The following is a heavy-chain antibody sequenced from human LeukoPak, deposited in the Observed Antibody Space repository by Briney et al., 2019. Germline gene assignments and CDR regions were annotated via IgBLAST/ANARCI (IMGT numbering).Heavy chain of an antibody. CDR2: ITCSSTYT. J-gene: IGHJ4*02. CDR3: AKDFVRGVGDFDY. D-gene: IGHD3-10*02. Sequence: PGRSLRLSCAPSGFTSTNAWMSWVRQTSGKVLDWVSSITCSSTYTFYAGSVKGRFTISRDNARNSLYLQMNSLRAEDTAVYYCAKDFVRGVGDFDYWGQGTLVTVSS. CDR1: GFTSTNAW. V-gene: IGHV3-21*04.